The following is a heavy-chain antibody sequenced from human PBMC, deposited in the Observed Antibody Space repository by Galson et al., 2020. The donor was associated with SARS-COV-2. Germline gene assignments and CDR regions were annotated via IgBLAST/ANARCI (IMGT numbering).Heavy chain of an antibody. CDR3: AKASGRYSYGTLDY. Sequence: GGSLRLSCAASGFTFSSYWMHWVRQAPGKGLVWVSRIYSEGSSTSYADSVKGRFTISRDNSKNTLYLQMNSLRAEDTAVYYCAKASGRYSYGTLDYWGQGTLVTVSS. CDR1: GFTFSSYW. D-gene: IGHD5-18*01. V-gene: IGHV3-74*01. J-gene: IGHJ4*02. CDR2: IYSEGSST.